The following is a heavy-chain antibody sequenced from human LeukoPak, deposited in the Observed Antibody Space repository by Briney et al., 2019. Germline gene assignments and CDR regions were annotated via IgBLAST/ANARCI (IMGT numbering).Heavy chain of an antibody. Sequence: APVKVTCKASGYTFTSYGISWVRQAPGQELEWMGWISAYNGNTNYAQKLQGRVTMTTDTSTSTAYMELRSLKSDETAVYYCARVVLMVYRGMDVWGQGTTVTVSS. CDR3: ARVVLMVYRGMDV. V-gene: IGHV1-18*01. CDR2: ISAYNGNT. D-gene: IGHD2-8*01. J-gene: IGHJ6*02. CDR1: GYTFTSYG.